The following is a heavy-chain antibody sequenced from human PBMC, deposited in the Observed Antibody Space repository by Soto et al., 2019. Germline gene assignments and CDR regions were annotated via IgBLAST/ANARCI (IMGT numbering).Heavy chain of an antibody. CDR1: GFTFSSYE. Sequence: PGGSLRLSCAASGFTFSSYEMNWVRQAPGKGLEWVSYISSSGSTIYYADSVKGRFTISRDNAKNSLYLQMNSLRAEDTAVYYCASTPPIFYYYYGMDVWGQGTTVTVSS. CDR3: ASTPPIFYYYYGMDV. V-gene: IGHV3-48*03. D-gene: IGHD3-9*01. CDR2: ISSSGSTI. J-gene: IGHJ6*02.